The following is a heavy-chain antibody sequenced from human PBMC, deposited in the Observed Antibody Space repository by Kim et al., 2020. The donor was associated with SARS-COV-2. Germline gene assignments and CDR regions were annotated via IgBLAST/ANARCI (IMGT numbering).Heavy chain of an antibody. J-gene: IGHJ5*02. CDR3: ARSIRGVIPFDP. D-gene: IGHD3-10*01. V-gene: IGHV4-59*13. CDR1: GGSISSYY. Sequence: SETLSLTCTVSGGSISSYYWSWIRQPPGKGLEWIGYIYYSGSTNYNPSLKSRVTISVDTSKNQFSLKLSSVTAADTAVYYCARSIRGVIPFDPWGQGTLVTVSS. CDR2: IYYSGST.